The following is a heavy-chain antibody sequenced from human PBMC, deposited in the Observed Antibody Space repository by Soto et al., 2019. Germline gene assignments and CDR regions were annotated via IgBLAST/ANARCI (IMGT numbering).Heavy chain of an antibody. CDR2: IYYSGST. Sequence: SETLSLTCTFSGCSISSYYWSWIRQPPGKGLEWIGYIYYSGSTNYNPSLKSRVTISVDTSKNQFSLKLSSVTAADTAVYYCAREYCSSTSCYDNWFDPWGQGTLVTVSS. CDR3: AREYCSSTSCYDNWFDP. D-gene: IGHD2-2*01. V-gene: IGHV4-59*01. CDR1: GCSISSYY. J-gene: IGHJ5*02.